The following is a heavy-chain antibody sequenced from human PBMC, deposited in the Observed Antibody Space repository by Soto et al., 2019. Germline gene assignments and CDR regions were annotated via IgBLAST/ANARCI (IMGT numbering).Heavy chain of an antibody. D-gene: IGHD3-10*01. Sequence: QVQLQESGPGLVKPSQTLSLTCTVSGGSISSGGYYWSWIRQHPGKGLEWIGYIYYSGSTYYNPSLRSRVTISVDTYKNQCPLQLSSVTAADTAVYYCARELRFGEDYYGMDVWGQGTTVTVSS. CDR2: IYYSGST. J-gene: IGHJ6*02. V-gene: IGHV4-31*03. CDR3: ARELRFGEDYYGMDV. CDR1: GGSISSGGYY.